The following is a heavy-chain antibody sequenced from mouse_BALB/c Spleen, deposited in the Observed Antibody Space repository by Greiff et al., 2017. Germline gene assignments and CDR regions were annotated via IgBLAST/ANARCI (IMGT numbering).Heavy chain of an antibody. V-gene: IGHV1-69*02. CDR2: IYPSDSYT. J-gene: IGHJ4*01. Sequence: QVQLKQPGAELVRPGASVKLSCKASGYTFTSYWINWVKQRPGQGLEWIGNIYPSDSYTNYNQKFKDKATLTVDKSSSTAYMQLSSPTSEDSAVYYCTRGKYWGQGTSVTVSS. CDR1: GYTFTSYW. CDR3: TRGKY.